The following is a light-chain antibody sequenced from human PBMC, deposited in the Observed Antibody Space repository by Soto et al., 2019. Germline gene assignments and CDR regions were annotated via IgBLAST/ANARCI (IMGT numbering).Light chain of an antibody. Sequence: QSVLTQPASVSGSPGQSITISCTGTSSDVGGYNYVSWYQQHSGKAPKLMIYEVSNRPSGVSNRFSGSKSGNTASLTISGLQAEDEADYYCSSYTSSDVVFGGGTKLTVL. J-gene: IGLJ2*01. CDR1: SSDVGGYNY. V-gene: IGLV2-14*01. CDR3: SSYTSSDVV. CDR2: EVS.